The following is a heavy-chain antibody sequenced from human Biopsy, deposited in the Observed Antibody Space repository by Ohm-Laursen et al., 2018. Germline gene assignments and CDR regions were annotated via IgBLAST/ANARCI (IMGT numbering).Heavy chain of an antibody. D-gene: IGHD3-9*01. CDR1: GGTFSNYG. CDR2: NILILGTG. Sequence: SVKVSCKAPGGTFSNYGVNWVRQAPGQGLEWLGGNILILGTGNYAQKFQDRVTVAADTSTSTATKELRSLRSDDTAVYYCATKLTGYFHHWGQGTLVIVSS. V-gene: IGHV1-69*06. CDR3: ATKLTGYFHH. J-gene: IGHJ1*01.